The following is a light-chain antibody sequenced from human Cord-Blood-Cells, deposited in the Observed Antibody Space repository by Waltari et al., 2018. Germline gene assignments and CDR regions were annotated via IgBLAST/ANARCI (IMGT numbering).Light chain of an antibody. CDR3: QQYGSSPT. CDR1: QSGSSNY. Sequence: EIVLTQSPGILSFSLGERATLSRRASQSGSSNYLAWYQQKPGQAPMHLHYCASSRATGIPDRFSGSGSGTDFTLTISRLEPEDFAVYYCQQYGSSPTFGGGTKVEIK. J-gene: IGKJ4*02. CDR2: CAS. V-gene: IGKV3-20*01.